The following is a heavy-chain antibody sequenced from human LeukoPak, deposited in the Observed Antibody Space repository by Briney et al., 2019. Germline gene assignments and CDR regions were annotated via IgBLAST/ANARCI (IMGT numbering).Heavy chain of an antibody. D-gene: IGHD5-24*01. CDR3: ARHDDDHGYDY. J-gene: IGHJ4*02. Sequence: GESLKISCMGSGYSFTSYWIGWVRQMPGKGLEWMGIIYPGDSDTRYSPSYQGQVAISADKSISTAYLQWSSLKASDTAMYYCARHDDDHGYDYWGQGTLVTVSS. CDR1: GYSFTSYW. CDR2: IYPGDSDT. V-gene: IGHV5-51*01.